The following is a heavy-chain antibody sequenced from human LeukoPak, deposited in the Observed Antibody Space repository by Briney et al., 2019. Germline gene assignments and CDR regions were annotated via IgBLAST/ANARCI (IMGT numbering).Heavy chain of an antibody. D-gene: IGHD1-26*01. Sequence: GGSLRLSCVASGFTFRNFVMHWVRQAPGKGLQWVAGILNDGSSTEYADSVKGRFTVSRDNSENTLYLQMNSLRDEDTAVYYRAKNRGAALYYPLGLEVWGPGTTVIVSS. CDR1: GFTFRNFV. CDR2: ILNDGSST. J-gene: IGHJ6*02. CDR3: AKNRGAALYYPLGLEV. V-gene: IGHV3-30*18.